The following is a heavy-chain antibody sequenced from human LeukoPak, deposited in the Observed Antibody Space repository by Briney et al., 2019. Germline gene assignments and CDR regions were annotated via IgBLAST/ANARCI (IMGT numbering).Heavy chain of an antibody. CDR3: ARVPNSSSWHYYFDY. Sequence: KPSETLSLTCTVSGGSISSGGYYWSCIRQPPGKGLECIGYIYHSGSTYYNPSLKSRVTISVDRSKNQFSLKLSSVTAADTAVYYCARVPNSSSWHYYFDYWGQGTLVTVSS. V-gene: IGHV4-30-2*01. CDR2: IYHSGST. J-gene: IGHJ4*02. D-gene: IGHD6-13*01. CDR1: GGSISSGGYY.